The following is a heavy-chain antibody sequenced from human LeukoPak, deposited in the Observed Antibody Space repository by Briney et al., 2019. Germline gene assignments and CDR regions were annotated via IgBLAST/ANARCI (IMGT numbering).Heavy chain of an antibody. CDR1: GGSISSNGYY. Sequence: PSETLSLTCTVSGGSISSNGYYWTWLRQPQGQGLEWIGSIYYSGGTYYNPSLKCRVTISIDTSKNQFSLKLSSVTAADTAVYYCATTNYDFWSGYPGSNWFDPWGQGTLVTVSS. D-gene: IGHD3-3*01. V-gene: IGHV4-39*07. CDR3: ATTNYDFWSGYPGSNWFDP. J-gene: IGHJ5*02. CDR2: IYYSGGT.